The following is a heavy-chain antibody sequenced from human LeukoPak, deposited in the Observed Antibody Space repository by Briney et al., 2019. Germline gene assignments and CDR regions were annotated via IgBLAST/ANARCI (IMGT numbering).Heavy chain of an antibody. J-gene: IGHJ4*02. Sequence: GASVKVSCKASGYTFTSYGISWVRQAPGQGLEWMGWISTYNGDTDYAQRLQGRVTMTADTSMNTAYMEMRSLRSDDTAVYYCARDPGQYYDILTGYYTPYYFDYWGQGTLVTVSS. V-gene: IGHV1-18*01. CDR3: ARDPGQYYDILTGYYTPYYFDY. CDR2: ISTYNGDT. D-gene: IGHD3-9*01. CDR1: GYTFTSYG.